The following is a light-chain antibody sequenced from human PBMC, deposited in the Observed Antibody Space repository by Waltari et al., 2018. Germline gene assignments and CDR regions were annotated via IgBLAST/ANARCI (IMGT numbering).Light chain of an antibody. CDR3: SSYKGSSTLYV. CDR1: SSDIGGYSH. Sequence: QSALTQPASVSGSPGQSITISCNGTSSDIGGYSHVYWYQQHPGKAPKLMIYAVTKRPSGVSNRFSGSNSGSTASLTISGLQAEDEADYYCSSYKGSSTLYVFGTGTKVTVL. CDR2: AVT. J-gene: IGLJ1*01. V-gene: IGLV2-14*01.